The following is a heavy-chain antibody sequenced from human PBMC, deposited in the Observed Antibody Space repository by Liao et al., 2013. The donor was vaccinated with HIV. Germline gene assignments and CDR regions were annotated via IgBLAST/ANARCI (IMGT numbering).Heavy chain of an antibody. V-gene: IGHV4-30-4*08. CDR2: INYSGST. J-gene: IGHJ4*02. Sequence: QVQLLESGPGLVKPSQTLSLTCTVSGGSISSADYYLTWIRQPPGKGLEWIGNINYSGSTYYSPSLKGRLSMSVDTSKNQFSLKLSSVTAADTAVYYCARDNEPYYDFWSGSDYWGQGTLVTVSS. D-gene: IGHD3-3*01. CDR1: GGSISSADYY. CDR3: ARDNEPYYDFWSGSDY.